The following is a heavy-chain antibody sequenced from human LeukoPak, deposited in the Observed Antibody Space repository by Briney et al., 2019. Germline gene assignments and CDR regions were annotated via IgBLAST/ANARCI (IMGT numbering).Heavy chain of an antibody. D-gene: IGHD3-10*01. CDR2: IIPIFGTA. CDR1: GGTFNSYA. J-gene: IGHJ4*02. Sequence: SVKVSCKASGGTFNSYAISWVRQAPGQGLEWMGGIIPIFGTANYAQKFQGRVTITTDESTSTAYMELSSLRSEDTAVYYCARGGRTPKKFYFDYWGQGTLVTVSS. V-gene: IGHV1-69*05. CDR3: ARGGRTPKKFYFDY.